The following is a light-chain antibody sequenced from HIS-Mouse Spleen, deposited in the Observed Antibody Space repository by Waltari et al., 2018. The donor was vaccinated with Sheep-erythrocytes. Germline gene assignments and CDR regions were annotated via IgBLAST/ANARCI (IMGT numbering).Light chain of an antibody. CDR3: CSDAGSSTPWV. J-gene: IGLJ3*02. V-gene: IGLV2-23*01. CDR2: EGS. Sequence: QSALTQPASVSGSPGQSITISCTGTSSDVGCYNLVSWYQQHPGKAPKLMIYEGSKRPSGVSNRFSGSKSGNTASLTISGLQAEGEADYYCCSDAGSSTPWVFGGGTKLTVL. CDR1: SSDVGCYNL.